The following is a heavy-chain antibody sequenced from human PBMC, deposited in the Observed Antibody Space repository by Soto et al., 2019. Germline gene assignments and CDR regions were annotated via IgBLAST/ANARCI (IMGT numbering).Heavy chain of an antibody. CDR1: GYTFTSYA. Sequence: QVYLVQSGAEVKKPGASVKVSCKASGYTFTSYAMHWVRQAPGQGLELMGRINVGNGNTEYSQKFQGRVTITRDTSASTAYMELSRLRSEDTAVYYCAREVELCGGQCWTYYCLDPWGQGTLVPVAS. CDR3: AREVELCGGQCWTYYCLDP. V-gene: IGHV1-3*01. CDR2: INVGNGNT. D-gene: IGHD2-21*01. J-gene: IGHJ5*02.